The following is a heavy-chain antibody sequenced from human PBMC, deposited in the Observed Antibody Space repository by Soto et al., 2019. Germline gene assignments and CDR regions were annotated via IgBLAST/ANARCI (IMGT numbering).Heavy chain of an antibody. CDR3: ARLGRSYDFWSGYQDDAFDI. D-gene: IGHD3-3*01. CDR1: GYTFTSYG. Sequence: GASVKVSCKASGYTFTSYGISWVRQAPGQGLEWMGWISAYNGNTNYAQKLQGRVTMTTDTSTSTAYMELRSLRSDDTAVYYCARLGRSYDFWSGYQDDAFDIWGQGTMVTVSS. V-gene: IGHV1-18*01. CDR2: ISAYNGNT. J-gene: IGHJ3*02.